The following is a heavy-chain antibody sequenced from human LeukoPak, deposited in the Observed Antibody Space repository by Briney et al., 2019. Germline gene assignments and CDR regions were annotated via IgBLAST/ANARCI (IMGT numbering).Heavy chain of an antibody. CDR3: ARHPLLVGVTFHAAFDI. CDR1: GGSISSYY. V-gene: IGHV4-59*08. J-gene: IGHJ3*02. CDR2: ISYSGST. Sequence: SETLSLTCTVSGGSISSYYWSWIRQPPGKGLEWIGYISYSGSTKYNPSLKSRVTISVDTSKNQFTLELRSVTAADTALYYCARHPLLVGVTFHAAFDIWGPGTMVTVSS. D-gene: IGHD1-26*01.